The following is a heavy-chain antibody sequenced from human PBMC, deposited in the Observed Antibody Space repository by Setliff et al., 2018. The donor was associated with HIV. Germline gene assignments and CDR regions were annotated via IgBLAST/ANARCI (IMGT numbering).Heavy chain of an antibody. CDR3: ARVRLIFTMIVVVSGAFDI. Sequence: GASVKVSCKASGYTLTSYGISWVRQAPGQGLEWMGWISAYNGNTNYAQKLQGRVTMTTDTSTSTAYMELRSLRSDDTAVYYCARVRLIFTMIVVVSGAFDIWGQGTMVTVSS. D-gene: IGHD3-22*01. CDR2: ISAYNGNT. CDR1: GYTLTSYG. J-gene: IGHJ3*02. V-gene: IGHV1-18*01.